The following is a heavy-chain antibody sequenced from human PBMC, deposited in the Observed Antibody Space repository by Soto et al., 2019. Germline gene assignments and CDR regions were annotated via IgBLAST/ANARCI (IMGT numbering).Heavy chain of an antibody. Sequence: QVQLVQSGPEVKKPGASVKVSCKASGYTFINYDINWVRQATGQGLEWMGLMNPNTGNTGYAQKSQGRVTTTRNTSITTAYMELSSLPSEDTGVYYCTRARRESVGSSYYMDVWRKATTVTVSS. D-gene: IGHD3-10*01. J-gene: IGHJ6*03. CDR2: MNPNTGNT. CDR3: TRARRESVGSSYYMDV. V-gene: IGHV1-8*01. CDR1: GYTFINYD.